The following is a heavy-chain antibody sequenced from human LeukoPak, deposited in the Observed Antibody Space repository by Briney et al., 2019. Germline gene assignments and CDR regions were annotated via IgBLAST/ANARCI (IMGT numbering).Heavy chain of an antibody. CDR3: ATHVDASRGYYFED. D-gene: IGHD5-12*01. Sequence: SETLSLTCAVYGGSFSGYYWSWIRQPPGKGLEWIGEINHSGSTNYNPSLKSRVTISVDTSKNQFPLKLSSVTAADTAIYYCATHVDASRGYYFEDWGQGTLVTVSS. CDR1: GGSFSGYY. CDR2: INHSGST. J-gene: IGHJ4*02. V-gene: IGHV4-34*01.